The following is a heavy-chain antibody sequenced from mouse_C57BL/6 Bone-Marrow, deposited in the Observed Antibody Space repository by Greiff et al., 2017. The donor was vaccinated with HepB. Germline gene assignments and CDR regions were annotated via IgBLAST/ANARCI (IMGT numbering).Heavy chain of an antibody. CDR2: IWTGGGT. D-gene: IGHD1-1*01. Sequence: QVKLVESGPGLVAPSQSLSITCTVSGFSLTSYAISWVRQPPGKGLEWLGVIWTGGGTNYNSALKSRLSISKDNSKSQVFLKMNSLQTDDTARYYCASLTTVVAHYAMDYWGQGTSVTVSS. V-gene: IGHV2-9-1*01. J-gene: IGHJ4*01. CDR3: ASLTTVVAHYAMDY. CDR1: GFSLTSYA.